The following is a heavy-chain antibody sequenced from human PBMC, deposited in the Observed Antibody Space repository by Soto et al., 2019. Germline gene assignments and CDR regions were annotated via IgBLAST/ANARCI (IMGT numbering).Heavy chain of an antibody. CDR1: GGSISSGGYS. CDR2: IYHSGST. Sequence: QLPLQESGSGLVKPSQTLSLTCAVSGGSISSGGYSWSWIRQPPGKGLEWIGYIYHSGSTYYNPSLKSRVTISVDRSKNQFSLKLSSVTAADTAVYYCARGAPVLFDYWGQGTLVTVSS. V-gene: IGHV4-30-2*01. CDR3: ARGAPVLFDY. J-gene: IGHJ4*02.